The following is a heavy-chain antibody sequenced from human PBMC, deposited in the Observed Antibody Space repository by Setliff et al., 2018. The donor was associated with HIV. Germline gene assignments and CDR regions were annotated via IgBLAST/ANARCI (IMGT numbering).Heavy chain of an antibody. CDR1: GGSINSYY. D-gene: IGHD5-12*01. J-gene: IGHJ4*02. Sequence: PSETLSLTCSVSGGSINSYYWSWIRQPPGKGLEWIGYIHTSGSTNYNPSLKSRLTISVDTSKSQFSLTLTSVTAADTAVYYCARQMPIPGIAITPVDYWGQGALVTVSS. CDR2: IHTSGST. V-gene: IGHV4-59*08. CDR3: ARQMPIPGIAITPVDY.